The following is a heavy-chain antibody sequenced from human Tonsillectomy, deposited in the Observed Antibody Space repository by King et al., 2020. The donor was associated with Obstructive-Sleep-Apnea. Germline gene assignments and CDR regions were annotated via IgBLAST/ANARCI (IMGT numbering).Heavy chain of an antibody. CDR3: VTXGXVAXSXXXFDI. Sequence: VQLVQSGAEVKKPGASVKVSCKVSGYTLTELSMHWVRQTPGKGLEWMGGFDPENGESIYAQKFQGRVTMTEDTSTDTAYMELSSLRSEDTAVYYCVTXGXVAXSXXXFDIXGXGTMXT. V-gene: IGHV1-24*01. CDR1: GYTLTELS. J-gene: IGHJ3*02. CDR2: FDPENGES.